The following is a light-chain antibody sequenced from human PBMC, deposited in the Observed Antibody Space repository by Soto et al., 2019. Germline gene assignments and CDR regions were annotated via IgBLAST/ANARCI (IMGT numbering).Light chain of an antibody. CDR2: EVS. J-gene: IGLJ3*02. CDR3: TSYSSTNTLV. V-gene: IGLV2-14*01. CDR1: NSDVGAFEY. Sequence: QSALTQPASVSGSPGQSITISCTGTNSDVGAFEYVSWYQQHPGKAPKILIYEVSNRPSGVSNRFSGSKSGATASLAISGLQADDEADYYCTSYSSTNTLVFGGGTKLTVL.